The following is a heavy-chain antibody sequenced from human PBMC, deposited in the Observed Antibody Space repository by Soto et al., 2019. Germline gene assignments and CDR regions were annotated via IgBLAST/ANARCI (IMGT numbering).Heavy chain of an antibody. CDR3: ARGGITIFGVVIAPYYYHGMDV. J-gene: IGHJ6*02. D-gene: IGHD3-3*01. CDR1: GYTFTSYG. Sequence: QVQLVQSGAEVKKPGASVKVSCKASGYTFTSYGISWVRQAPGQGLEWMGWLSAYNGNTNYAQNLNVRVTMTTETSTSRAYMELRSLRSDDTAVYYCARGGITIFGVVIAPYYYHGMDVWGQGPTVTVSS. CDR2: LSAYNGNT. V-gene: IGHV1-18*04.